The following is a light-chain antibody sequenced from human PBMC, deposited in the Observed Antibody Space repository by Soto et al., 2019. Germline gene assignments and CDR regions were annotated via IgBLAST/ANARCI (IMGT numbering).Light chain of an antibody. V-gene: IGKV1-33*01. CDR3: QQYDDLPFT. Sequence: DIQMTQSPSSLSASVGDRVTITCQASQNIRTYLKWYQQKPGQAPKLLNDDAANLRIGVPSRFSGSGSGTDFTFTISSLQPEDIATYYCQQYDDLPFTFGPGTKVDIK. J-gene: IGKJ3*01. CDR1: QNIRTY. CDR2: DAA.